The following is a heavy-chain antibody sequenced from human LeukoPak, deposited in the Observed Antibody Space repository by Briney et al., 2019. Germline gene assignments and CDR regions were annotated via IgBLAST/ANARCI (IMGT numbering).Heavy chain of an antibody. V-gene: IGHV3-20*04. CDR1: GFTFDDYG. J-gene: IGHJ6*03. D-gene: IGHD6-13*01. Sequence: GGSLRLSCAASGFTFDDYGMSWVRQAPGKGLEWVSGITWDSETTGYADSVKGRFTISRDNAKNSLYLQMNSLRAEDTALYYCARAYTSSRHYYYYYMDVWGKGTRSPPP. CDR2: ITWDSETT. CDR3: ARAYTSSRHYYYYYMDV.